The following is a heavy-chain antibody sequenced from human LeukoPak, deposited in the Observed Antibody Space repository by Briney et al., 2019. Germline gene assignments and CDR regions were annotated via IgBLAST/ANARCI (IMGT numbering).Heavy chain of an antibody. J-gene: IGHJ4*02. Sequence: GESLKISCEGSGYSFTTYWIAWVRQMPGEGLECMGIIYPGNSDTRYSPSFQGQVTISAAKSINTAYLQWSSLKASDTAMYYCSRLGTTRAPFDYWGQGTLVTVSS. CDR1: GYSFTTYW. V-gene: IGHV5-51*01. D-gene: IGHD4-11*01. CDR2: IYPGNSDT. CDR3: SRLGTTRAPFDY.